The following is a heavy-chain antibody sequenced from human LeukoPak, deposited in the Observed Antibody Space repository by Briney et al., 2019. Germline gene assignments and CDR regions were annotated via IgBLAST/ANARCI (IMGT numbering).Heavy chain of an antibody. CDR1: GFTFSSYG. V-gene: IGHV3-30*02. CDR3: AKSGPPHYYYYYYYMDV. D-gene: IGHD2-8*02. CDR2: IRYDGSNK. J-gene: IGHJ6*03. Sequence: GGSLRLSCAASGFTFSSYGMHWVRQAPGKGLERVAFIRYDGSNKYYADSVKGRFTISRDNSKNTLYLQMNSLRAEDTAVYYCAKSGPPHYYYYYYYMDVWGKGTTVTVSS.